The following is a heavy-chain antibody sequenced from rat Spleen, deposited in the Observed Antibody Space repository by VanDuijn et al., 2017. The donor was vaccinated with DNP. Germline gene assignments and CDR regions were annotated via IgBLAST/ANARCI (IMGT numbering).Heavy chain of an antibody. J-gene: IGHJ2*01. Sequence: EVQLVESGGGLVQPGRSLKLSCAASGFTFSNYYMAWVRQAPKKGLEWVATISTSGGSTYYRDSVKGRFTVSRDNAKSTLYLQMDSLRSEDTATYYCARRIIRFDYWGQGVMVTVSS. CDR2: ISTSGGST. D-gene: IGHD4-3*01. CDR1: GFTFSNYY. V-gene: IGHV5-25*01. CDR3: ARRIIRFDY.